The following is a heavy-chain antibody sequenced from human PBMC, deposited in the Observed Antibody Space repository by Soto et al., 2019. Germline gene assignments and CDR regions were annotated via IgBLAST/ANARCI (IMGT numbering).Heavy chain of an antibody. CDR3: ASGDTPVNPYGMDV. D-gene: IGHD4-17*01. CDR2: ISAYNGNT. V-gene: IGHV1-18*01. Sequence: QVQLVQSGAEVKKPGASVKVSCKASGYTFTSYGISWVRQAPGQGLEWMGWISAYNGNTKYAQKLQGRVTMTTDTSTRSAYTELRSLRSDDAAVYYCASGDTPVNPYGMDVWGQGTTVTVSS. J-gene: IGHJ6*02. CDR1: GYTFTSYG.